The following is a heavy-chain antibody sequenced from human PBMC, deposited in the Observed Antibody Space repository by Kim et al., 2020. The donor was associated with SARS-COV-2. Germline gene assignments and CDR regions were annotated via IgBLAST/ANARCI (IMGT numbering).Heavy chain of an antibody. CDR2: INHSGST. J-gene: IGHJ5*02. Sequence: SETLSLTCAVYGGSFSGYYWSWIRQPPGKGLEWIGEINHSGSTNYNPSLKSRVTISVDTSKNQFSLKLSSVTAADTAVYYCARGYYYGVRTYNWFDPWGQGTLVTVSS. CDR3: ARGYYYGVRTYNWFDP. V-gene: IGHV4-34*01. CDR1: GGSFSGYY. D-gene: IGHD3-16*01.